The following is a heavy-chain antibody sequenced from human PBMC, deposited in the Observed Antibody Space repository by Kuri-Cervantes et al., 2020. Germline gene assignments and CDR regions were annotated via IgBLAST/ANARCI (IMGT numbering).Heavy chain of an antibody. Sequence: SCTVSGGSISSGDYYWSWIRQPPGKGLEWIGYIYYSGSTYYNPSLKSRVTISVDTSKNQFSLKLSSATAADTAVYYCAREAVDTAMAPHYCYGMDVWGQGTTVTVSS. J-gene: IGHJ6*02. CDR3: AREAVDTAMAPHYCYGMDV. D-gene: IGHD5-18*01. V-gene: IGHV4-30-4*01. CDR1: GGSISSGDYY. CDR2: IYYSGST.